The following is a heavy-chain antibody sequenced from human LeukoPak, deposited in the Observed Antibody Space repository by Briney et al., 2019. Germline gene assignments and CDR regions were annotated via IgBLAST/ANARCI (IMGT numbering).Heavy chain of an antibody. CDR1: GGTFSSYA. CDR3: VRDSLSITKTAAGDTFDI. V-gene: IGHV1-69*04. J-gene: IGHJ3*02. CDR2: IIPILGIV. Sequence: ASVKVSCKASGGTFSSYAISWVRQAPGQGLEWMGRIIPILGIVNYAQKFQGRVTITADKSTSTAYMELSSLRSEDTAVYYCVRDSLSITKTAAGDTFDIWGQGTMVTVSS. D-gene: IGHD1-20*01.